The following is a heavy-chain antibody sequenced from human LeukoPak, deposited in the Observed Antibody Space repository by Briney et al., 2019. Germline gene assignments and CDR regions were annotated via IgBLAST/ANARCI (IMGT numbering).Heavy chain of an antibody. J-gene: IGHJ6*03. Sequence: SQTLSLTCTVSGGSISSGGYYWSWIRQPPGKGLEWIGYIYHSGSTYYNPSLKSRVTISVDTSKNQFSLKLSSVTAADTAVYYCARSFYDILTGYGYPEGIYYYYMDVWGKGTTVTVSS. CDR3: ARSFYDILTGYGYPEGIYYYYMDV. V-gene: IGHV4-30-2*01. CDR1: GGSISSGGYY. D-gene: IGHD3-9*01. CDR2: IYHSGST.